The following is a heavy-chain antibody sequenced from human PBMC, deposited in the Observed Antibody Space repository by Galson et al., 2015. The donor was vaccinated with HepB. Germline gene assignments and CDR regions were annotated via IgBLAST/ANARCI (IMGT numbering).Heavy chain of an antibody. V-gene: IGHV3-48*03. D-gene: IGHD1-20*01. CDR3: ARDNWMGRAGFAY. Sequence: SLRLSCAASGFTLSSYAMHWVRQAPGKGLEWVSYISSSGSTIYYADSVKGRFTISRDNAKNSLYLQMNSLRAEDTAVYYCARDNWMGRAGFAYWGQGTLVTVSS. CDR1: GFTLSSYA. CDR2: ISSSGSTI. J-gene: IGHJ4*02.